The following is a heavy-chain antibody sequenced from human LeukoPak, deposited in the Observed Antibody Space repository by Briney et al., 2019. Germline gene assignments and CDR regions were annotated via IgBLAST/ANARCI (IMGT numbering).Heavy chain of an antibody. D-gene: IGHD2-2*01. CDR1: GGSFSGYY. Sequence: KPSETLSLTCAVYGGSFSGYYWSWIRQPPGKGLEWIGEINHSGSTNYNPSLKSRVTISVDTSKNQLSLKLSSETAADTAVYYCASFPFYCSSTSCYETRLGDYWGQGTLVTVSS. V-gene: IGHV4-34*01. CDR2: INHSGST. J-gene: IGHJ4*02. CDR3: ASFPFYCSSTSCYETRLGDY.